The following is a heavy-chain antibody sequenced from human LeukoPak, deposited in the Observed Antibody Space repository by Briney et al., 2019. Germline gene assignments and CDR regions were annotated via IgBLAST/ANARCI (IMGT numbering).Heavy chain of an antibody. CDR1: GFTLSSYT. D-gene: IGHD3-3*01. J-gene: IGHJ4*02. Sequence: GGSLRLSCVASGFTLSSYTMNWVRQAPGKGLEWVSYSSWSSSTIYYADSVKGRFTISRDNAKNSLYLQMNSLRAEDTAVYYCARDPPRGDFWSGAGRYYFDYWGQGTLVTVSS. CDR2: SSWSSSTI. V-gene: IGHV3-48*01. CDR3: ARDPPRGDFWSGAGRYYFDY.